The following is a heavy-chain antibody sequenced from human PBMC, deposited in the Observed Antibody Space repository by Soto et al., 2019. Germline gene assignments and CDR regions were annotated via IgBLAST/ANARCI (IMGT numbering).Heavy chain of an antibody. J-gene: IGHJ6*02. CDR1: GYTFTSYG. CDR3: ARRTHAYGPDGSGSYYKHYYYYYGMDV. Sequence: GASVKVSCKASGYTFTSYGISWVRQAPGQGLEWMGWISAYNGNTNYAQKLQGRVTMTTDTSTSTAYMELRSLRSDDTAVYYCARRTHAYGPDGSGSYYKHYYYYYGMDVWGQGTTVTVSS. CDR2: ISAYNGNT. V-gene: IGHV1-18*01. D-gene: IGHD3-10*01.